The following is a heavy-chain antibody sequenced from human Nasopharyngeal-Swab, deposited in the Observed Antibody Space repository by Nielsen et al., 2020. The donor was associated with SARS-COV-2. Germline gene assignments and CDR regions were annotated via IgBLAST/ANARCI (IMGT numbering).Heavy chain of an antibody. CDR1: GGSIRSYY. Sequence: SETLSLTCTVSGGSIRSYYWSWIRQSPGKGLEWIGYINHNGNTNYNPSLKSRVTISVDTSKMQFSLNLRSVTAADTAVYYCARGGDATGDTSGGLGFWGQGTLVTVSS. CDR3: ARGGDATGDTSGGLGF. V-gene: IGHV4-59*01. CDR2: INHNGNT. J-gene: IGHJ4*02. D-gene: IGHD7-27*01.